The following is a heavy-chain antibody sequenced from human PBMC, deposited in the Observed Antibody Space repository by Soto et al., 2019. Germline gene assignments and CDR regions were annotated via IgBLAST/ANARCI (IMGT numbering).Heavy chain of an antibody. CDR2: FLASGGNT. Sequence: GGPVKVSCKASGYSFFSYYIHWVRQAPGQGLEWMGRFLASGGNTFYAQRFRGRVSMTRDTSSTNTVSLELTSLTSDDTAVYYCARGGATIFGVIDSWGQGTRVTVSS. D-gene: IGHD3-3*02. CDR1: GYSFFSYY. V-gene: IGHV1-46*01. CDR3: ARGGATIFGVIDS. J-gene: IGHJ4*02.